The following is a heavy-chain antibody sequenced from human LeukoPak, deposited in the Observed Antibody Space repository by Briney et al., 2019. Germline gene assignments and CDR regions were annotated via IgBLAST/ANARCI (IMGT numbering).Heavy chain of an antibody. J-gene: IGHJ4*01. D-gene: IGHD3-9*01. Sequence: GGSLRLSCAASGFTFSSYAMHWVRQAPGKGLEWVAVISYDGSNKYYADSVKGRFTISRDNSKNTLYLQMNSLRAEDTAVYYCARGRGYDILTGYFDYWGHGTLVTVSS. V-gene: IGHV3-30-3*01. CDR1: GFTFSSYA. CDR2: ISYDGSNK. CDR3: ARGRGYDILTGYFDY.